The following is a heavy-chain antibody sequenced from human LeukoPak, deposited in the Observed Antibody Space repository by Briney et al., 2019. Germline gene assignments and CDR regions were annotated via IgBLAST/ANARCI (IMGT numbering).Heavy chain of an antibody. CDR1: GFTFSTYS. CDR2: ISDNSKSI. V-gene: IGHV3-21*03. J-gene: IGHJ5*02. CDR3: TTDSFDP. Sequence: GGSLRLSCAASGFTFSTYSMNWVRQAPGKGLEWVSSISDNSKSIYYADSVKGRFTISRDNAENSLYLQMNSLRAEDTAVYYCTTDSFDPWGQGTLVTVSS.